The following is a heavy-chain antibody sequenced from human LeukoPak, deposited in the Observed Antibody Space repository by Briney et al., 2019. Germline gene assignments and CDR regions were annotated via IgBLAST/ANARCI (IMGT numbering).Heavy chain of an antibody. J-gene: IGHJ3*01. CDR3: ARDGGLYYTRYGAFDV. D-gene: IGHD2-8*01. CDR2: ISSSGTTI. CDR1: GFIFSNYE. Sequence: GGSLRLSCAASGFIFSNYEMHWVRQAPGKGLEWVSYISSSGTTIYYADSVKGRFTISRDNAKNSVYVQINSLRAEDTAVYYCARDGGLYYTRYGAFDVWGQGTMVTISS. V-gene: IGHV3-48*03.